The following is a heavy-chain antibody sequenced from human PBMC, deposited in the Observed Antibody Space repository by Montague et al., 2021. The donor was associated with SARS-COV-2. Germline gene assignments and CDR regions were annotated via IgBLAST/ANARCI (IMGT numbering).Heavy chain of an antibody. V-gene: IGHV4-61*02. Sequence: TLSLTCTVSGGSISSGSYYWSWIRQPAGKGLEWIGRIYTSGSTNYNPSLKSRVTISVDTSKNQFSLKLSSVTAADTAVYYCARVPPYYYDSSGYYSGAFAIWGQGTMVTVSS. CDR3: ARVPPYYYDSSGYYSGAFAI. CDR2: IYTSGST. CDR1: GGSISSGSYY. J-gene: IGHJ3*02. D-gene: IGHD3-22*01.